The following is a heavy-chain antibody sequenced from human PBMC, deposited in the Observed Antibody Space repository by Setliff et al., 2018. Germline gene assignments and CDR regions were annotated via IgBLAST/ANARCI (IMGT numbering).Heavy chain of an antibody. V-gene: IGHV4-34*01. Sequence: SETLSLTCTVYGGSFSNYYWGWIRQSPGKGLEWIGEINDSGTTNYSPSLKSRVTISLDASTNQFSLKLRSVSAADTAVYYCARGRMRGSCSGPSCTYDPFDIWGQGTPVTVSS. D-gene: IGHD2-2*01. J-gene: IGHJ3*02. CDR2: INDSGTT. CDR1: GGSFSNYY. CDR3: ARGRMRGSCSGPSCTYDPFDI.